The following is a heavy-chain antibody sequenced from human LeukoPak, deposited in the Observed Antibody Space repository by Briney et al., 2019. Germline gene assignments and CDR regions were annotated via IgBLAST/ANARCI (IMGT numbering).Heavy chain of an antibody. CDR3: ARELEMASPIDY. D-gene: IGHD5-24*01. J-gene: IGHJ4*02. CDR1: GFTFSSYS. CDR2: ISSSSSYI. V-gene: IGHV3-21*01. Sequence: PGGFLRLSCAASGFTFSSYSMNWVRQAPGKGLEWVSSISSSSSYIYYADSVKGRFTISRDNAKNSLYLQMNSLRAEDTAVYYCARELEMASPIDYWGQGTLVTVSS.